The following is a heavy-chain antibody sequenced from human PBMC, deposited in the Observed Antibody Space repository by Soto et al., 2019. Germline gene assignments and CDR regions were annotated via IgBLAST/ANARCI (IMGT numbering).Heavy chain of an antibody. CDR1: GGSISNYF. CDR3: ARMIGSGPFDF. J-gene: IGHJ4*02. CDR2: ISYSGST. V-gene: IGHV4-59*08. D-gene: IGHD3-10*01. Sequence: QVQLQESGPGLVKPSEALSLTCTVSGGSISNYFWSWIRQTPGERLALMGYISYSGSTNYNPSLTSRLTISLDPSTHQFSLRLRSVTAADTAVYYCARMIGSGPFDFWGQGTLVTVSP.